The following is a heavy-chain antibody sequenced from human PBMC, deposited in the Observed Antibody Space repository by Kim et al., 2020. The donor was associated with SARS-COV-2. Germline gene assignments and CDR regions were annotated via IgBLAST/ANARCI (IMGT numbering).Heavy chain of an antibody. D-gene: IGHD1-26*01. V-gene: IGHV3-23*01. CDR3: AEANRGLLLRGVSDY. Sequence: DSVKGRFTISRENSKNTLYLQRNSLRAGDTAVYYCAEANRGLLLRGVSDYWGQGAMVTVAS. J-gene: IGHJ4*02.